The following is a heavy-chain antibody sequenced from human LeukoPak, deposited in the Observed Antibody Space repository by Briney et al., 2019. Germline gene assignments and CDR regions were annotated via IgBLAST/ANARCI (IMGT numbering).Heavy chain of an antibody. J-gene: IGHJ4*02. CDR1: GGSISSYY. CDR2: IYTSGST. D-gene: IGHD3-3*01. Sequence: SETLSLTCTVSGGSISSYYWSWIRQPAGKGLEWIGRIYTSGSTNYNPSLKSRVTMSVDTSKNRFSLKLSSVTAADTAVYYCARATSWSGYHFLLDYWGQGTLVTVSS. CDR3: ARATSWSGYHFLLDY. V-gene: IGHV4-4*07.